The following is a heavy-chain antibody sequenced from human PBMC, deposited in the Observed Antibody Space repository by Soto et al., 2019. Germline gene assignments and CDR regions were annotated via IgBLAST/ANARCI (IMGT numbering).Heavy chain of an antibody. D-gene: IGHD2-2*03. Sequence: PSETLSLTCTVSGGSISSYYWSWIRQPAGKGLEWIGRINTNEFTNYDPSLRSRVTMSVDTSKNQVSLKLKSVTAADTAVYYCARVPSKYGYWFDPWGQGTLVTVSS. CDR1: GGSISSYY. CDR2: INTNEFT. V-gene: IGHV4-4*07. CDR3: ARVPSKYGYWFDP. J-gene: IGHJ5*02.